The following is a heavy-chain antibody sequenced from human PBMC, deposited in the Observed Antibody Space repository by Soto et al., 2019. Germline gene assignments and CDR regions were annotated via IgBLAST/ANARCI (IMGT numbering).Heavy chain of an antibody. CDR1: GFTFSSYS. Sequence: EVQLVESGGGLVQPGGSLRLSCAASGFTFSSYSMNWVRQAPGKGLEWVSKISSSSSTIYYADSVKGRFTISRDKAKNSLYLQMNSMRAEDTAVFYCARESGDDGAAFDIWGQGTMVTVSS. D-gene: IGHD4-17*01. J-gene: IGHJ3*02. CDR3: ARESGDDGAAFDI. V-gene: IGHV3-48*01. CDR2: ISSSSSTI.